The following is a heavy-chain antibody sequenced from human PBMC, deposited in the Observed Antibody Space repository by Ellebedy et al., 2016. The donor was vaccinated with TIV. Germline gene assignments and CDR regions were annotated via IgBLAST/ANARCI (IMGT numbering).Heavy chain of an antibody. V-gene: IGHV4-59*11. CDR2: IYYSGST. D-gene: IGHD3-9*01. J-gene: IGHJ3*02. CDR1: GDSISSLY. Sequence: SETLSLXXSVSGDSISSLYCAWIRQPPGKGLEWIGYIYYSGSTKYNPSLKSRVSISVDRSKSQFSLKLSSVTAADTAVYYCARDSDIYEDVGDAFDIWGQGTMVTVSS. CDR3: ARDSDIYEDVGDAFDI.